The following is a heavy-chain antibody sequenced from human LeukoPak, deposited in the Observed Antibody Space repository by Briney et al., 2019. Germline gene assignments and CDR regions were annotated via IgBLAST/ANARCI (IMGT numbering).Heavy chain of an antibody. V-gene: IGHV4-39*07. CDR2: IYYSGST. CDR3: ARDLMARGFDY. Sequence: SETLSLTCNVSGDAISGYYWGWIRQPPGKGLEWIGSIYYSGSTYYNPSLKSRVTISVDTSKNQFSLKLSSVTAADTAVYYCARDLMARGFDYWGQGTLVTVSS. J-gene: IGHJ4*02. CDR1: GDAISGYY. D-gene: IGHD2-8*01.